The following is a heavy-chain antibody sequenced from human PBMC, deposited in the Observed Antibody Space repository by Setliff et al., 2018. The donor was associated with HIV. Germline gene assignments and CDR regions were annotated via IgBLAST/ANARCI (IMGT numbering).Heavy chain of an antibody. D-gene: IGHD2-15*01. CDR3: ARGSPYGGLHWFDP. Sequence: ASVKVSCKASGGTFSSYGITYGITWVRQAPGQGLEWMGRIIPIFGTADYAQKYHERLIMSTDTSTSTAYMELRSLRSDDTAVYYCARGSPYGGLHWFDPWGQGTLVTVSS. CDR1: GGTFSSYG. CDR2: IIPIFGTA. J-gene: IGHJ5*02. V-gene: IGHV1-69*05.